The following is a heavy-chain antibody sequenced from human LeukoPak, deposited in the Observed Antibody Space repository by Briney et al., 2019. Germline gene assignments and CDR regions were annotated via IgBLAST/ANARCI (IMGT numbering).Heavy chain of an antibody. CDR3: ARGYYFHYYYYMDV. V-gene: IGHV4-59*01. D-gene: IGHD2/OR15-2a*01. CDR2: IYYSGST. CDR1: GGSISSYY. Sequence: SETLSLTCTVSGGSISSYYWSWIRQPPGKGLEWIGYIYYSGSTNYNPSLKSRVTISVDTSKNQFSLKLSSVTAADTAVYYCARGYYFHYYYYMDVWGKGTTVTVSS. J-gene: IGHJ6*03.